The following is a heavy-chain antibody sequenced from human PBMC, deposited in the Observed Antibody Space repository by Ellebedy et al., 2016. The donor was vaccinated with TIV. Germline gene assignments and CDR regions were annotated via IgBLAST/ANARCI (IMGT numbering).Heavy chain of an antibody. V-gene: IGHV1-2*02. J-gene: IGHJ2*01. Sequence: ASVKVSCXASGYTFTGYYMHWVRQAPGQGLEWMGWINPNSGGTNYAQKFQGRVTMTRDTSISTAYMELSRLRSDDTAVYYCARGGHCSGGSCYSKGNWYFDLWGRGTLVTVSS. CDR2: INPNSGGT. CDR3: ARGGHCSGGSCYSKGNWYFDL. CDR1: GYTFTGYY. D-gene: IGHD2-15*01.